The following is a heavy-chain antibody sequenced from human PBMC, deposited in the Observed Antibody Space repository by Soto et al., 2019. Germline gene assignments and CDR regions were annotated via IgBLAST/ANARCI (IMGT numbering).Heavy chain of an antibody. D-gene: IGHD1-26*01. J-gene: IGHJ3*02. V-gene: IGHV4-31*03. Sequence: QVQLQESGPGLVKPSQTLSLTCTVSGGSISTGGYYWSWIRQHPGRGLEWIGYIYHSGMTFSNPSLQSRVAISIDTSKNKFSLKLSSVTAADTAVYYCASVRWELHDAFDIWGQATMVSVSS. CDR3: ASVRWELHDAFDI. CDR2: IYHSGMT. CDR1: GGSISTGGYY.